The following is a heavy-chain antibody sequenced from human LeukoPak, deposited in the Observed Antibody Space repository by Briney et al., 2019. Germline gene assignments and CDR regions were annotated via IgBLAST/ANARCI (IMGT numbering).Heavy chain of an antibody. CDR3: ARGTEVSGVSSSWSWSFDP. D-gene: IGHD6-13*01. CDR1: GYTFTSYY. Sequence: ASVKVSCKASGYTFTSYYMHWVRQAPGQGLEWMGIINPSGGSPSGGSTSYAQKFQGRVTMTRDTSTSTVYMELSSLRSEDTAVYYCARGTEVSGVSSSWSWSFDPWGQGTLVTVSS. CDR2: INPSGGSPSGGST. V-gene: IGHV1-46*01. J-gene: IGHJ5*02.